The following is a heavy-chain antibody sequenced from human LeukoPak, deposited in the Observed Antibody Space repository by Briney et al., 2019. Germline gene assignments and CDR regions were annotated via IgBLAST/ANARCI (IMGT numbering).Heavy chain of an antibody. V-gene: IGHV1-46*01. D-gene: IGHD2-8*01. J-gene: IGHJ5*02. CDR1: GYTFTSYY. CDR3: ARGRRIVLMVYALFDP. CDR2: INPSGGST. Sequence: ASVKVSCKASGYTFTSYYMHWVRQAPGQGLEWMGIINPSGGSTSYAQKFQGRVTMTRDTSTSTVYMELSSLRSEDTAVYYCARGRRIVLMVYALFDPWGQGTLVTVSS.